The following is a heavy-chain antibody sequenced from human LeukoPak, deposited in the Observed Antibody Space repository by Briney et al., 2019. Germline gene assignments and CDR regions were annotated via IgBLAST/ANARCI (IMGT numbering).Heavy chain of an antibody. V-gene: IGHV1-2*02. Sequence: ASVKVSCKASGYTFTGYNMHWVRQSPGQGLEWMGWINPNSGGTNYAQKFQGRVTMTRDTSISTAYMELSRLRSDDTAVYYCARGYGDSDYYYYYYMDVWGKGTTVTVSS. CDR2: INPNSGGT. D-gene: IGHD4-17*01. CDR1: GYTFTGYN. J-gene: IGHJ6*03. CDR3: ARGYGDSDYYYYYYMDV.